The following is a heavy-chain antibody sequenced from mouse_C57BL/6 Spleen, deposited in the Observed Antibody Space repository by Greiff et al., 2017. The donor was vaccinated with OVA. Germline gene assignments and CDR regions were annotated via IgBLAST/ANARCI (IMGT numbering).Heavy chain of an antibody. CDR3: ARDWDRYFDV. J-gene: IGHJ1*03. Sequence: EVKLVESGPGLVKPSQSLSLTCSVTGYSITSGYYWNWIRQFPGNKLEWMGYISYDGSNNYNPSLKNRISITRDTSKNQFFLKLNSVTTEDTATYYCARDWDRYFDVWGTGTTVTVSS. CDR1: GYSITSGYY. V-gene: IGHV3-6*01. D-gene: IGHD4-1*01. CDR2: ISYDGSN.